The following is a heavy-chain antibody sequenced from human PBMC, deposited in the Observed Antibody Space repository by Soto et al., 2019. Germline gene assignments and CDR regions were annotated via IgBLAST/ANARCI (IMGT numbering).Heavy chain of an antibody. V-gene: IGHV4-59*01. CDR1: GGSISSYY. Sequence: SETLSLTCTVSGGSISSYYWSWIRQPPGKGLEWIGYIYYSGSTNYNPSLKSRVTISVDTSKNQFSLKLSSVTAADTAVYYCARGSPVPYGSSWLQSMGAWFDPWGQGTLVTVSS. D-gene: IGHD6-13*01. J-gene: IGHJ5*02. CDR3: ARGSPVPYGSSWLQSMGAWFDP. CDR2: IYYSGST.